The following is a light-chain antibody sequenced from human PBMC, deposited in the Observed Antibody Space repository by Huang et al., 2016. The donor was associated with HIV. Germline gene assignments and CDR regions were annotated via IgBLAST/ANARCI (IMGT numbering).Light chain of an antibody. CDR1: QDINRW. V-gene: IGKV1-12*01. Sequence: DIQMTQSPSSVSASVGDRISFTCRASQDINRWLAWYQQKPGKAPKLLIYAASTLQGGVPSRFSGRVSGTDFTLTINNLQPEDFAAYFCQQAVSFPLTFGGGTKVEIK. CDR3: QQAVSFPLT. CDR2: AAS. J-gene: IGKJ4*01.